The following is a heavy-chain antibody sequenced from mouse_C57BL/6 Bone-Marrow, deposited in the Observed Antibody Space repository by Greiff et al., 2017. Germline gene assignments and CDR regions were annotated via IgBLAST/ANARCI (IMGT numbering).Heavy chain of an antibody. Sequence: EVKLMESGPGLVKPSQSLSLTCSVTGYSITSGYYWNWIRQFPGNKLEWMGYISYDGSNNYNPSLKNRISITRDTSKNQFFLKLNSVTTEDTATYYCARGRGGGNHYYAMDYWGQGTSVTVSS. V-gene: IGHV3-6*01. J-gene: IGHJ4*01. CDR2: ISYDGSN. D-gene: IGHD1-1*02. CDR1: GYSITSGYY. CDR3: ARGRGGGNHYYAMDY.